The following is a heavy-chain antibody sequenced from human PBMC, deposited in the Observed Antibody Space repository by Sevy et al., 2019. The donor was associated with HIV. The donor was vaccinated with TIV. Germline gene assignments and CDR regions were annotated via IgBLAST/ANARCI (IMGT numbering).Heavy chain of an antibody. CDR2: ISSSSSYI. D-gene: IGHD3-9*01. J-gene: IGHJ4*02. CDR1: GFTFSSYS. Sequence: GGSLRLSCAASGFTFSSYSMNWVRQAPGKGLEWVSSISSSSSYIYYADSVKGRFTISRDNAKNSLYLQMNSLRAEETAVYYCAREYYDILTGYSPSYDYWGQGTLVTVSS. V-gene: IGHV3-21*01. CDR3: AREYYDILTGYSPSYDY.